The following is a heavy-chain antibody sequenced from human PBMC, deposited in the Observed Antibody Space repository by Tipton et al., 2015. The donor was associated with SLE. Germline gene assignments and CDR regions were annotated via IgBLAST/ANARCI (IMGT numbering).Heavy chain of an antibody. Sequence: TLSLTCSVSGVSISTYYWSWIRQSPGKGLEWIGIFYFSGSSQYNPSLKSRVAISADTSNNQFSLELRSVTAADTAVYYCARHLGVIVAFEVWGQGTVLTVSS. CDR3: ARHLGVIVAFEV. V-gene: IGHV4-59*01. J-gene: IGHJ3*01. D-gene: IGHD3-10*01. CDR2: FYFSGSS. CDR1: GVSISTYY.